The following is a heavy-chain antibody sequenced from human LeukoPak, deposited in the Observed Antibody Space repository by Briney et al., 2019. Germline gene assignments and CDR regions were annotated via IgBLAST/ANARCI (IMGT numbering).Heavy chain of an antibody. J-gene: IGHJ4*02. CDR1: GFTFSSYA. Sequence: GGSLRLSCAASGFTFSSYAMSWVRQAPGKGLEWVSAISGSGGSTYYADSVKGRFTISRDNSKNTLYLQMNSLRAEDTAVYYCAKRKSRVVVVAATTLDYWGQGTLVTVSS. V-gene: IGHV3-23*01. CDR2: ISGSGGST. CDR3: AKRKSRVVVVAATTLDY. D-gene: IGHD2-15*01.